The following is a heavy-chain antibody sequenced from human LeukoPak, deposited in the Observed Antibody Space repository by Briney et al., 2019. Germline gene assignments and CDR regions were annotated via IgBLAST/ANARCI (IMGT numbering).Heavy chain of an antibody. J-gene: IGHJ4*02. Sequence: SETLSLTCAVSGGSISSSNWWSWVRQPPGKGLEWIGEIYHSGSTNYNPSLKSRVTISVDKSKNQFSLKLNSVTAADTAVYYCARATNLAGTGGSGDYWGQGTLVTVSS. CDR1: GGSISSSNW. CDR2: IYHSGST. D-gene: IGHD6-19*01. CDR3: ARATNLAGTGGSGDY. V-gene: IGHV4-4*02.